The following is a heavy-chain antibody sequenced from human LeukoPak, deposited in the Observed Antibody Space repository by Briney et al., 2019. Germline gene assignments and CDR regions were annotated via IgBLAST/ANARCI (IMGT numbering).Heavy chain of an antibody. CDR3: ARGLFLSGYLDAFDI. V-gene: IGHV3-53*01. Sequence: SGGSLRLSCAASGFTVSNKYMTWVRQAPGKGLEWVSLIYSDGRTYYADSVKGRCTISRDGSKNTLYLQMNGLRVEDTAVYYCARGLFLSGYLDAFDIWGQGTVVTVSS. CDR1: GFTVSNKY. D-gene: IGHD3-22*01. J-gene: IGHJ3*02. CDR2: IYSDGRT.